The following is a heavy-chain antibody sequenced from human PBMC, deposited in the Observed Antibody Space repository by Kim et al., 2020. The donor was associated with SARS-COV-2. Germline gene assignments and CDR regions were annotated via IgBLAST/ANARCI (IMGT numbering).Heavy chain of an antibody. Sequence: SETLSLTCSVFGGPITNYYWTWIRQPPGKGLEWIGYMFYSGSTKYNPSHKSRVALSVDTSKNQFSLRLSSVTAADTAMYYCASSRDDYNYGMDVWGQGTTVTVSS. CDR2: MFYSGST. CDR3: ASSRDDYNYGMDV. CDR1: GGPITNYY. V-gene: IGHV4-59*13. J-gene: IGHJ6*02.